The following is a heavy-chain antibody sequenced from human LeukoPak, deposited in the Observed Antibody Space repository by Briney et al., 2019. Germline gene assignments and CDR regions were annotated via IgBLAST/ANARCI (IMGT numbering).Heavy chain of an antibody. CDR1: GFTFSSYG. D-gene: IGHD1/OR15-1a*01. J-gene: IGHJ4*02. CDR3: AKRPGTPGPFDY. Sequence: GRSLRLSCAASGFTFSSYGMHWVRQAPGKGLEGVAVISYDGSNKYYADSVKGRFTISRDNSKNTLYLQMNSLRAEDTAVYYCAKRPGTPGPFDYWGQGTLVTVSS. CDR2: ISYDGSNK. V-gene: IGHV3-30*18.